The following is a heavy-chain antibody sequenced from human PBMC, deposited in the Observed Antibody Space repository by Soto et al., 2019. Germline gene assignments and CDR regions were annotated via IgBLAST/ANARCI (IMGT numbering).Heavy chain of an antibody. CDR3: ARVRGYYDSSGFDY. V-gene: IGHV3-11*01. Sequence: QVQLVESGGGLVKPGGSLRLSCAASGFTFSDYYMSWIRQSPGKGLGWASYISGGGGSTISYADSVKGRFTISRDNAQISLYIQMNSLRADDTAIYYCARVRGYYDSSGFDYWGQGALVTVSS. CDR1: GFTFSDYY. D-gene: IGHD3-22*01. CDR2: ISGGGGSTI. J-gene: IGHJ4*02.